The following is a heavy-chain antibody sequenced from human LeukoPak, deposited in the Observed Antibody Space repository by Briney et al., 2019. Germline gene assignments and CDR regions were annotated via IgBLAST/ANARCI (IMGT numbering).Heavy chain of an antibody. D-gene: IGHD3-3*01. CDR3: TRVRSYDFWSGYRLFDY. J-gene: IGHJ4*02. V-gene: IGHV3-49*03. CDR1: GFTFGDYA. Sequence: GGSLRLSCTASGFTFGDYAMSWFRQAPGKGLEWVGFIRSKAYGGTTEYAASVKGRFTISRDDSKSIAYLQMNSLKTEDTAVYYCTRVRSYDFWSGYRLFDYWGQGTLVTASS. CDR2: IRSKAYGGTT.